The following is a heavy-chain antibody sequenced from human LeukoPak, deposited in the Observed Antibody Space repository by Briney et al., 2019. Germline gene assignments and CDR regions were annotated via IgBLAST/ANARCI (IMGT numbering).Heavy chain of an antibody. J-gene: IGHJ4*02. Sequence: ASVKVSCKASGYTFTSYGISWVRQAPGQGLEWMGWISAYNGNTNYAQKLQGRVTMTTDTSTSTVYMELRSLRSDDTAVYYCARDRSGSYTSSFDYWGQGTLVTVSS. D-gene: IGHD1-26*01. V-gene: IGHV1-18*01. CDR3: ARDRSGSYTSSFDY. CDR2: ISAYNGNT. CDR1: GYTFTSYG.